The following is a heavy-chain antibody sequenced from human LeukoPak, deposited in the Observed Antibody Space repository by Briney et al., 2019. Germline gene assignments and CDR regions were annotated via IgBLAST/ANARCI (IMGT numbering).Heavy chain of an antibody. Sequence: PSETLSLTCAVYGGSFSGYYWSWIRQPPGKGLEWIGEINHSGSTNYNPSLKSRVTISVDTSKNQFSLKLSSVTAADTTVYYCARQNFYRSCRSTSCYRPYSYYYMDVWGKGTTVTISS. CDR1: GGSFSGYY. J-gene: IGHJ6*03. CDR3: ARQNFYRSCRSTSCYRPYSYYYMDV. CDR2: INHSGST. D-gene: IGHD2-2*01. V-gene: IGHV4-34*01.